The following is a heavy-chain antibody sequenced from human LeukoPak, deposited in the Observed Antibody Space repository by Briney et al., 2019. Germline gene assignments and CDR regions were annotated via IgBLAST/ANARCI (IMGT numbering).Heavy chain of an antibody. V-gene: IGHV3-74*01. J-gene: IGHJ3*02. CDR1: GFTFSSYW. D-gene: IGHD3-22*01. Sequence: GGSLRLSCAASGFTFSSYWMHWVRQAPGKGLVWVSRINSDGSSTSYADSVKGRFTISRDNAKNTLYLQMNSLRAEDTAVYYCARAGVDSSGYCAYDAFDIWGQGTMVTVSS. CDR2: INSDGSST. CDR3: ARAGVDSSGYCAYDAFDI.